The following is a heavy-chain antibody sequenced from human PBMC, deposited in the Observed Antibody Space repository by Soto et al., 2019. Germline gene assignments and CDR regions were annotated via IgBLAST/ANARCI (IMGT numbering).Heavy chain of an antibody. D-gene: IGHD6-13*01. CDR3: ARTHSSSWYGYGMAA. Sequence: SETLSLTCTVSGGAISSSSYYWGWIRQPPGKGLEWIGSIYYRGSTYYNPSLKSRVTISVDTSNNQFSLKLSSVPATDTAVYYCARTHSSSWYGYGMAARGQGTTVT. J-gene: IGHJ6*02. CDR2: IYYRGST. V-gene: IGHV4-39*01. CDR1: GGAISSSSYY.